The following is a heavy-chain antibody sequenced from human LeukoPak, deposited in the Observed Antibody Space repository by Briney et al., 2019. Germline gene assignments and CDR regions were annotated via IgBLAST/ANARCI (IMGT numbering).Heavy chain of an antibody. CDR3: ARDPWTSSHYMDV. Sequence: PGGSLRLSCAASGFIFSSYSMNWVRQAPGKGLEWVSSSSGSSYIYYADSVKGRFTISRNNAKNSLYLQMNSLRAEDTAVYYCARDPWTSSHYMDVWGKGTTVTVYS. V-gene: IGHV3-21*06. D-gene: IGHD2-2*01. CDR1: GFIFSSYS. J-gene: IGHJ6*03. CDR2: SSGSSYI.